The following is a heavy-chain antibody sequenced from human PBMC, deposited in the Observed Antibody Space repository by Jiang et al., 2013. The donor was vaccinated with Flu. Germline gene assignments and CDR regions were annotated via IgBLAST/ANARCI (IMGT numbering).Heavy chain of an antibody. CDR1: GFTFTDYY. V-gene: IGHV1-46*01. CDR3: ARGLVGSSGYYNLGDS. J-gene: IGHJ4*02. Sequence: SGAEVKKPGASVKVSCKASGFTFTDYYMHWVRQAPGQGLEWLGIIKPSGGTTTYAQKFQGRVTMTRDTSTSTLYMELSSLRSEDTAMYYCARGLVGSSGYYNLGDSWGQGTLVTVSS. CDR2: IKPSGGTT. D-gene: IGHD3-22*01.